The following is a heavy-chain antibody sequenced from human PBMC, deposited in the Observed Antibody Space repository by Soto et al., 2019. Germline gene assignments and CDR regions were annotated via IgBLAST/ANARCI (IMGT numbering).Heavy chain of an antibody. CDR2: INHSGST. J-gene: IGHJ5*02. CDR1: GGSFSGYY. V-gene: IGHV4-34*01. CDR3: ARVTGYSSSWYGISWFDP. Sequence: PSETLSLTCAVYGGSFSGYYWSWFRQPPGKGLEWIGEINHSGSTNYNPSLKSRVTISVDTSKNQFSLKLSSVTAADTAVYYCARVTGYSSSWYGISWFDPWGQGTLVTVSS. D-gene: IGHD6-13*01.